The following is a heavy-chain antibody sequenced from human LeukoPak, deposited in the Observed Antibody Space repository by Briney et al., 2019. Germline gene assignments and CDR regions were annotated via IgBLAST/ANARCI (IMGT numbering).Heavy chain of an antibody. CDR2: IIPIFGTA. CDR3: ARDEGVPGGDY. D-gene: IGHD3-3*01. CDR1: GGTFSSYA. V-gene: IGHV1-69*05. Sequence: GASVKVSCKASGGTFSSYAISWVRQAPGQGLEWMGGIIPIFGTANYAQKFQGRVTMTTDTSTSTAYMELRSLRSDDTAVYYCARDEGVPGGDYWGQGTLVTVSS. J-gene: IGHJ4*02.